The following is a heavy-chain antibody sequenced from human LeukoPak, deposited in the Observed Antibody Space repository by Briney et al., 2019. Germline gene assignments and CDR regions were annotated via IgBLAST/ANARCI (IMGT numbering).Heavy chain of an antibody. J-gene: IGHJ4*02. CDR2: IYYSGST. D-gene: IGHD3-22*01. CDR1: GGSISSYY. Sequence: SETLSLTCTVSGGSISSYYWSWIRQPPGKGLEWIGYIYYSGSTNYNPSLKSRVTISVDTSKNQFSLKLSSVTAADTAVYYCARVGVLGYYYDSSGYYLDYWGQGTLVTVSS. V-gene: IGHV4-59*01. CDR3: ARVGVLGYYYDSSGYYLDY.